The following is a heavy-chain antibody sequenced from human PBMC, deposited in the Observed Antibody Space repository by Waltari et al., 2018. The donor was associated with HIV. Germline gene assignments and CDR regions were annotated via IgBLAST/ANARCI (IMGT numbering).Heavy chain of an antibody. V-gene: IGHV3-33*01. CDR1: GFTFSSYG. D-gene: IGHD3-3*01. CDR3: ARDASGVVIYGMDV. CDR2: ISYAGSNK. Sequence: QVQLVESGGGVVQPGRSLRLSCAASGFTFSSYGMHWVRQAPGKGLVLVAVISYAGSNKYSADSANCRFTISRDNSKNTLYLQMNILRAEDTAVYYCARDASGVVIYGMDVWGQGTTVTVSS. J-gene: IGHJ6*02.